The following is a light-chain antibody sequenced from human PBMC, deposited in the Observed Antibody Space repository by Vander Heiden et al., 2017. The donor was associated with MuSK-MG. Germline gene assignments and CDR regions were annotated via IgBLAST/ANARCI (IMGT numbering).Light chain of an antibody. Sequence: DIEMTLSPPTMSASLGDRLTLIYRASQSISSWLAWYQQKPGKAPKLLIYDASSLESGVRSRFSGSGSGTEFTLTMSSLQPDDFASYYCQQYNSFTFGHGTKVDIK. J-gene: IGKJ3*01. V-gene: IGKV1-5*02. CDR3: QQYNSFT. CDR1: QSISSW. CDR2: DAS.